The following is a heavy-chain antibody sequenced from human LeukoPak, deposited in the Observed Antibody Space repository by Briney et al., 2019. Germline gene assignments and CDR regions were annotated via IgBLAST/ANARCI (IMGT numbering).Heavy chain of an antibody. Sequence: GGSXRLSXXXXXXTFSSYAMXWARQAPGKGLEWVSAISGSGGSTYYADSVKGRFTISRDNSKNTLYLQMNSLRAEDTAVYYCAKDLVGYCTGGVCPYFDYWGQGTLVTVSS. J-gene: IGHJ4*02. D-gene: IGHD2-8*02. CDR2: ISGSGGST. CDR1: XXTFSSYA. V-gene: IGHV3-23*01. CDR3: AKDLVGYCTGGVCPYFDY.